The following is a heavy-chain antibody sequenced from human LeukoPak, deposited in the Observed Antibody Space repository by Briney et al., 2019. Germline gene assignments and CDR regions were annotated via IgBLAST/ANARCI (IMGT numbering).Heavy chain of an antibody. V-gene: IGHV3-48*04. Sequence: GGSLRLSCAASGFTFSSYGMHWVRQAPGKGLEWVSYISSSGSTIYYADSVKGRFTISRDNAKNSLYLQMNSLRAEDTAVYYCASFLYCSSTSCYRFSWFDPWGQGTLVTVSS. CDR1: GFTFSSYG. D-gene: IGHD2-2*01. CDR3: ASFLYCSSTSCYRFSWFDP. J-gene: IGHJ5*02. CDR2: ISSSGSTI.